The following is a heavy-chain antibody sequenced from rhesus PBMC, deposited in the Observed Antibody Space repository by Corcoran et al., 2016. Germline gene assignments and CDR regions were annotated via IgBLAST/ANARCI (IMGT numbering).Heavy chain of an antibody. CDR1: GGSLSSGYYY. Sequence: QVQLQESGPGLVKPSETLSLTCAFSGGSLSSGYYYLSWILHPPGKGLVWIGYITYSGSTSYNPSLKSRVTISRDASKNQFSLKLSSVTAADTAVYYCAHLGHIRLDYWGQGVLVTVSS. D-gene: IGHD1-38*01. CDR3: AHLGHIRLDY. J-gene: IGHJ4*01. V-gene: IGHV4-122*02. CDR2: ITYSGST.